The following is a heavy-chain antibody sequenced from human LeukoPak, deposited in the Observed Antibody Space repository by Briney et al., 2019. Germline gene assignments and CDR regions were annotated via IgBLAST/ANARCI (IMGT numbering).Heavy chain of an antibody. CDR3: ARGVRRRPDAFDI. J-gene: IGHJ3*02. CDR1: GFTFSSYG. Sequence: GGSLRLSCAASGFTFSSYGMHWIRQAPGKGLEWVAFIRYDGSNKYYGDSVKGRFTLSRDNSKNTLYIQMNSLRAEDTAVYYCARGVRRRPDAFDIWGQGTMVTVSS. D-gene: IGHD6-25*01. CDR2: IRYDGSNK. V-gene: IGHV3-30*02.